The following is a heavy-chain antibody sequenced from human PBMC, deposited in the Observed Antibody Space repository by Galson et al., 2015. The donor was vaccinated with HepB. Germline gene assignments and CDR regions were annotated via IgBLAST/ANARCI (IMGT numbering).Heavy chain of an antibody. CDR2: IRYDGSNK. CDR3: AKDGWLFRGPSVIDY. CDR1: GFTFCSYG. V-gene: IGHV3-30*02. J-gene: IGHJ4*02. Sequence: SLRLSCAASGFTFCSYGMHWVRQAPGKGLEWVAFIRYDGSNKYYADSVKGRFTISRDNSKNTLYLQMNSLRAEDTAVYYCAKDGWLFRGPSVIDYWGQGTLVTVSS. D-gene: IGHD3-22*01.